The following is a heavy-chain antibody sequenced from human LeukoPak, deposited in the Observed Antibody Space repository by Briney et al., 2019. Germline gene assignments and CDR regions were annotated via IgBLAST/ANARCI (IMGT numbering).Heavy chain of an antibody. CDR3: ARLCPSDSYYDFWSGYPPTFTNYYNGMDV. J-gene: IGHJ6*02. Sequence: PSETLSLTCTVSGGSISSYYWSWIRQPPGKGLEWIGYIYYSGSTNYNPSLKSRVTISVDTSKNQFSLKLSSVTAADTAVYYCARLCPSDSYYDFWSGYPPTFTNYYNGMDVWGQGTTVTVSS. V-gene: IGHV4-59*08. CDR1: GGSISSYY. D-gene: IGHD3-3*01. CDR2: IYYSGST.